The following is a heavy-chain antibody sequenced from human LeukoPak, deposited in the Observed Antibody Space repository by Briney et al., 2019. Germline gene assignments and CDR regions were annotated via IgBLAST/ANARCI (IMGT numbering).Heavy chain of an antibody. CDR3: AGDRKIGAINFDY. V-gene: IGHV3-48*03. CDR2: ISSSGSTI. J-gene: IGHJ4*02. D-gene: IGHD3-10*01. Sequence: GSLRLSCAASGFTFSSSKMNWVRPAPGKGLEWVSYISSSGSTIYYADSVRGRFTISRGNAKNSLYLQMSSLRGEDKAVYYCAGDRKIGAINFDYWGQGTLVTVSS. CDR1: GFTFSSSK.